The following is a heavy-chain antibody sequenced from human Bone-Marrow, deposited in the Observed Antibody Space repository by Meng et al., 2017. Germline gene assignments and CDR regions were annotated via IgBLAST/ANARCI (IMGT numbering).Heavy chain of an antibody. V-gene: IGHV4-34*01. CDR1: GCSFSGFY. Sequence: GPGSSKASDTQSLTCAVSGCSFSGFYWSWIRQPPWKGLDGIGEINHSGSTNYNPSLKSRVTISVDTSKNQFSLKLSSVAAADTAVYYCARGTRPLLFQHWGQGTLVTVSS. CDR3: ARGTRPLLFQH. D-gene: IGHD1-1*01. J-gene: IGHJ1*01. CDR2: INHSGST.